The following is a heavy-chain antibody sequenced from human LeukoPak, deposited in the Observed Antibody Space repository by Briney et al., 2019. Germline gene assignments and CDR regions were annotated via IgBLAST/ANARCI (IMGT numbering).Heavy chain of an antibody. Sequence: GASVKVSCKASGYTFTSYGISWVRQAPGQGLEWMGWISAYNGNTNYAQKLQGRVTMTTDTSTSTAYMELRSLRSDDTAVYYCARWDIAAAGTSWFDPWGQGTLVTVSS. CDR3: ARWDIAAAGTSWFDP. CDR2: ISAYNGNT. D-gene: IGHD6-13*01. J-gene: IGHJ5*02. CDR1: GYTFTSYG. V-gene: IGHV1-18*01.